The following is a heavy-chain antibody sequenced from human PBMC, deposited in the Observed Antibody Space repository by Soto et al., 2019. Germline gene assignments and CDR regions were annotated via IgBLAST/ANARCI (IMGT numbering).Heavy chain of an antibody. Sequence: LRLSCAASGFTFSSYSMNWVRQAPGKGLEWVSSISSSSSYIYYADSVKGRFTISRDNAKNSLYLQMNSLRAEDTAVYYCARDSSSGWYDAFDSWGKGTMVTVSS. J-gene: IGHJ3*02. CDR1: GFTFSSYS. CDR3: ARDSSSGWYDAFDS. CDR2: ISSSSSYI. D-gene: IGHD6-19*01. V-gene: IGHV3-21*01.